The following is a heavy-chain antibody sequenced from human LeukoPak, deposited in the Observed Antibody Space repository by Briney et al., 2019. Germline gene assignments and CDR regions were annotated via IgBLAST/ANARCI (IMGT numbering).Heavy chain of an antibody. CDR1: GGSISSSSSY. J-gene: IGHJ6*03. CDR2: IYYSGSA. Sequence: SETLSLTCTVSGGSISSSSSYWGWIRQPPGKGLEWIGSIYYSGSAYYNPSFKSRVTMSVDTSKNQFSLKLSSVTAADTAVYYCARRIRNHYYMDVWGKGTTVTVSS. D-gene: IGHD1-14*01. CDR3: ARRIRNHYYMDV. V-gene: IGHV4-39*01.